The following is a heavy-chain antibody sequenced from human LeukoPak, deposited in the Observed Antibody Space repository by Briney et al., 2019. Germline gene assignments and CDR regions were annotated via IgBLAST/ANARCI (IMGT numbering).Heavy chain of an antibody. Sequence: ASVKVSCKASGYTFTNHGFSWVRQAPGQGLEWMGWISAYNGNTKYAQNLQGRVTMTTDTSTSTAYMELRSLRSDDTAVYYCARDDRGGGSHTWGQGTLVTVSS. CDR2: ISAYNGNT. CDR3: ARDDRGGGSHT. D-gene: IGHD1-26*01. V-gene: IGHV1-18*01. J-gene: IGHJ4*02. CDR1: GYTFTNHG.